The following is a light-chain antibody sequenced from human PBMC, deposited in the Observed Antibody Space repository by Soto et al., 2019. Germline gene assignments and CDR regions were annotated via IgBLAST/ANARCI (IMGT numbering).Light chain of an antibody. J-gene: IGLJ2*01. CDR1: SSDVGGYNH. CDR2: AVS. CDR3: CSYTSLSTVV. Sequence: QSVLTQPASVSGSPGQSITISCTGTSSDVGGYNHVSWYQHSPGKAPKLILFAVSDWPSGVSHRFSGSKSGNTASLTISGLQADDEADYYCCSYTSLSTVVFGGGTKLTVL. V-gene: IGLV2-14*01.